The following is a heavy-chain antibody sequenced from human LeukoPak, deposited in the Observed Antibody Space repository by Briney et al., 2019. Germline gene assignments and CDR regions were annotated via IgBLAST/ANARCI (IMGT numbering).Heavy chain of an antibody. Sequence: GRSLRLSCAASGFTLTDYAMHWVRQAPGKGLVWVTYMSYDGRNKYYADSVKGRFTISRDSSKNTLYLQMHSLTTDDTAMYHCARDDCSSGICYGDHWGQGTLVTVSS. CDR1: GFTLTDYA. CDR3: ARDDCSSGICYGDH. V-gene: IGHV3-30*04. D-gene: IGHD2-15*01. J-gene: IGHJ4*02. CDR2: MSYDGRNK.